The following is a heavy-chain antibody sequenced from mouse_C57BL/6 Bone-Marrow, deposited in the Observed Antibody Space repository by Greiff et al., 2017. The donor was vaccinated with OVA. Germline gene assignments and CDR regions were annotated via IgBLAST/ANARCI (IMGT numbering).Heavy chain of an antibody. V-gene: IGHV1-18*01. CDR3: AREGYYYGSSHGYFDV. Sequence: EVQVVESGPELVKPGASVKIPCKASGYTFTDYNMDWVKQSHGKSLEWIGDINPNNGGTIYNQKFKGKATLTVDKSSSTAYMELRSLTSEDTAVYYCAREGYYYGSSHGYFDVWGTGTTVTVSS. CDR2: INPNNGGT. CDR1: GYTFTDYN. J-gene: IGHJ1*03. D-gene: IGHD1-1*01.